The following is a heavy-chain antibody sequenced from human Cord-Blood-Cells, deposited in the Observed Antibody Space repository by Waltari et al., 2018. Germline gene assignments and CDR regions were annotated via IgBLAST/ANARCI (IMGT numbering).Heavy chain of an antibody. CDR2: IYHSGSN. D-gene: IGHD1-1*01. CDR1: GGSISSSNW. Sequence: QVQLQESGPGLVKPSGTLSLTCAVSGGSISSSNWWSWVRQPPGKGLEWIGEIYHSGSNNYNPSLKSRVTRSVDKSKNQFSLKLGSVTAADTAVYYCARGEEYNWNPFDYWGQGTLVTVSS. J-gene: IGHJ4*02. V-gene: IGHV4-4*02. CDR3: ARGEEYNWNPFDY.